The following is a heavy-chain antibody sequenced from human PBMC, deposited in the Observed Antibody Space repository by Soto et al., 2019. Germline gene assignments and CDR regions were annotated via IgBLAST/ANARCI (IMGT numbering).Heavy chain of an antibody. CDR3: ARDNDRPQLGGNYYYILDV. J-gene: IGHJ6*02. CDR2: IMPVFRTP. V-gene: IGHV1-69*12. Sequence: QVQLEKSGAEVKKPGSSVQVSCKASGGTFRTAAISWVRQAPGQGLEWMGGIMPVFRTPDYAQKFQGRVTIPADESKNTAYMELSGLRSDDTAVYYCARDNDRPQLGGNYYYILDVWGQGTTITVSS. CDR1: GGTFRTAA. D-gene: IGHD2-8*01.